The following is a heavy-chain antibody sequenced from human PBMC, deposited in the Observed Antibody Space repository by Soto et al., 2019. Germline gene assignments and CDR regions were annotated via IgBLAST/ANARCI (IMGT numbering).Heavy chain of an antibody. CDR1: GYSFTSYW. CDR2: IYPGDSDT. D-gene: IGHD3-9*01. CDR3: ARPIPSYDILTGALPDAFDI. Sequence: EVQLVQSGAEVKKPGESLKISCKGSGYSFTSYWIGWVRQMPGKGLEWMGIIYPGDSDTRYSPSFQGQVTISADKPISTAYLQWSSLKASDTAMYYCARPIPSYDILTGALPDAFDIWGQGTMVTVSS. V-gene: IGHV5-51*01. J-gene: IGHJ3*02.